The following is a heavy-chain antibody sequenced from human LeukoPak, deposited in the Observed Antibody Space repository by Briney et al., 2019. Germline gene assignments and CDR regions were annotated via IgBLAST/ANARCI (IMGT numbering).Heavy chain of an antibody. D-gene: IGHD3-22*01. Sequence: PGGTLRLSCAASGFTFSSYGMSWVRQAPGKGLEWVSAISGSGGSTYYADSVKGRFTISRDNSKNTLYLQMNSLRAEDTAVYYCAKCERSGYTIVVVKYYFDYWGQGTLVTVSS. CDR1: GFTFSSYG. J-gene: IGHJ4*02. CDR2: ISGSGGST. V-gene: IGHV3-23*01. CDR3: AKCERSGYTIVVVKYYFDY.